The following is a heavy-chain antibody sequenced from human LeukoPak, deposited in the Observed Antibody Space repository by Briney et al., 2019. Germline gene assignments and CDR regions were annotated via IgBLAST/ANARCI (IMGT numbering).Heavy chain of an antibody. CDR3: AKVGFNA. J-gene: IGHJ5*02. Sequence: ASVKVSCKASGYTFTDYFIHWVRQAPGQGLEWMGWINPNSGGTKYQGRVTMSRDTSISTAYMELSRLRSDDTAVYYCAKVGFNAWGQGTLVTVSS. CDR2: INPNSGGT. CDR1: GYTFTDYF. V-gene: IGHV1-2*02.